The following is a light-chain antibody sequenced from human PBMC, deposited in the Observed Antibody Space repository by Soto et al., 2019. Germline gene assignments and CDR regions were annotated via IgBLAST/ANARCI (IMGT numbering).Light chain of an antibody. CDR2: AAS. Sequence: AIRMTQSPSSLSASTGDGVTLSCRASQSISSYLAWYQQKPGKAPKLLIYAASTLQSGVPSRFSGSGSGTDFTLTISCLQPEDFAEYHCQQYNNWPQTFGQGTKVDIK. CDR1: QSISSY. V-gene: IGKV1-8*01. J-gene: IGKJ1*01. CDR3: QQYNNWPQT.